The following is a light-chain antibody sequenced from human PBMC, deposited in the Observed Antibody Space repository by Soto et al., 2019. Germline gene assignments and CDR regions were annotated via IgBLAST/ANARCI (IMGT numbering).Light chain of an antibody. CDR1: QSISSW. Sequence: DIQMTQSPSTLSSSLLERVTISCRASQSISSWLAWYQQKPGKAPKLLIYDASSLESGVPSRFSGSGSGTEFTLTISSLQPDDFATYYCQQYNSYSRTFGQGTKVDIK. V-gene: IGKV1-5*01. CDR3: QQYNSYSRT. J-gene: IGKJ1*01. CDR2: DAS.